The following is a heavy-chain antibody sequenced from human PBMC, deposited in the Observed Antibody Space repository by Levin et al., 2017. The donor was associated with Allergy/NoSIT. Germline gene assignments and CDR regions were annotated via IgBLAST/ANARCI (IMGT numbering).Heavy chain of an antibody. V-gene: IGHV3-23*01. CDR3: AKDPELGYYYYYGMDV. CDR2: IVGSGGRT. CDR1: GFTFSTYT. D-gene: IGHD1-7*01. Sequence: GGSLRLSCAASGFTFSTYTMNWVRQAPGKGLEWVSAIVGSGGRTYYPDSVKGRFTISRDNSKNTLYLQMNSLTAEDTAVYYCAKDPELGYYYYYGMDVWGQGTTVTVSS. J-gene: IGHJ6*02.